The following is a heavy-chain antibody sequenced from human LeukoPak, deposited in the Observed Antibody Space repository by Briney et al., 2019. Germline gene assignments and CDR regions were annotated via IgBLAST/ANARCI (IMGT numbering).Heavy chain of an antibody. CDR2: ISSSCSHI. CDR1: GFTFSSYW. Sequence: GGSLRLSCAASGFTFSSYWMNWVRQAPGKGLEWVSSISSSCSHIYYADSVRGRFTISRDNAKNSLYLQMNSLRAEDTAVYYCAREYSNYDSYYYYYYMDVWGKGTTVTISS. V-gene: IGHV3-21*01. D-gene: IGHD4-11*01. CDR3: AREYSNYDSYYYYYYMDV. J-gene: IGHJ6*03.